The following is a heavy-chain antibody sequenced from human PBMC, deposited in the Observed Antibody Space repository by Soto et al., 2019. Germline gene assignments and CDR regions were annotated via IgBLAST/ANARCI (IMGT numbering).Heavy chain of an antibody. CDR3: ARDSLAPIIAARRVRFDP. V-gene: IGHV1-18*01. J-gene: IGHJ5*02. Sequence: QVQLVQSGAEVKKPGASVKVSCKASGYTFTSYGISWVRQAPGQGLEWMGWISAYNGNTNYAHKLQGRVTMTTDTSTSTAYMELRSLRSDDTAVYYCARDSLAPIIAARRVRFDPWGQGTLVTVSS. CDR2: ISAYNGNT. CDR1: GYTFTSYG. D-gene: IGHD6-6*01.